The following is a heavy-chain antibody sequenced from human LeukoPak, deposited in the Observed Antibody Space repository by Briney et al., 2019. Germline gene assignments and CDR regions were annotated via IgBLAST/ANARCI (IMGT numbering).Heavy chain of an antibody. D-gene: IGHD3-22*01. CDR2: IYHSGST. V-gene: IGHV4-59*01. J-gene: IGHJ4*02. CDR3: ARDPGYYDSSGDYYFDY. CDR1: GDSISSYY. Sequence: SETLSLTCTVSGDSISSYYWSWIRQPPGKGLEWIGYIYHSGSTNYNPSLKSRVTISVDTSKNQFSLKLSSVTAADTAVYYCARDPGYYDSSGDYYFDYWGQGTLVTVSS.